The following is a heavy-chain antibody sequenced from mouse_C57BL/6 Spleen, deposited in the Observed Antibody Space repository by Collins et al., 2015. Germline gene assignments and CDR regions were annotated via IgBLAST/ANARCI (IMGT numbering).Heavy chain of an antibody. D-gene: IGHD1-1*01. CDR2: IYPGSGST. CDR3: TITTVVAGDYYAMDY. Sequence: LQQPGSELVRPGASVKLSCKASGYTFTSYWMHWVKQRHGQGLEWIGNIYPGSGSTTYDEKFKSKGTLTVDTSSSTAYMHLSSLTSEDSAVYYCTITTVVAGDYYAMDYWGQGTSVTVSS. V-gene: IGHV1S22*01. J-gene: IGHJ4*01. CDR1: GYTFTSYW.